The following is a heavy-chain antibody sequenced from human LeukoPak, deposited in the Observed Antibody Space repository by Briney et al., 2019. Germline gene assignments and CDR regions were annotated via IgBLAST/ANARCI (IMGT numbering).Heavy chain of an antibody. Sequence: PGRSLRLSCAASGFTFSSYGMHWVRQAPGKGLEWVAVISYDGSNKYYADSVKGRFTISRDNSKNTLYLQMNSLRAEDTAVYYCAKVPSSATVVTKDPTFWYFDLWGRGTLVTVSS. CDR2: ISYDGSNK. CDR1: GFTFSSYG. J-gene: IGHJ2*01. D-gene: IGHD4-23*01. V-gene: IGHV3-30*18. CDR3: AKVPSSATVVTKDPTFWYFDL.